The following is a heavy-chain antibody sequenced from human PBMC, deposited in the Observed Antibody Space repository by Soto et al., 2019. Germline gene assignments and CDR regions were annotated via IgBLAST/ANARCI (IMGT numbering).Heavy chain of an antibody. J-gene: IGHJ6*03. CDR1: RFTFTSSA. D-gene: IGHD1-7*01. Sequence: SVKVSCKASRFTFTSSAMQWVRQARGQRLEWIGWIVVGSGNTNYAQKFQERVTITRDMSTSTAYMELSSLRSEDTAVYYCAAASLGITRTTLCMDVWGKGTTVTVSS. CDR3: AAASLGITRTTLCMDV. CDR2: IVVGSGNT. V-gene: IGHV1-58*02.